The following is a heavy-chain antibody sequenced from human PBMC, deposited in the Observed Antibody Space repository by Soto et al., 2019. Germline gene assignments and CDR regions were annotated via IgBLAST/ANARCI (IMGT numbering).Heavy chain of an antibody. CDR2: IWYDGSNK. V-gene: IGHV3-33*01. CDR1: GFTFSSYG. Sequence: GSLRLSCAPSGFTFSSYGMHWARQAPGKGLEWVAVIWYDGSNKVYADSVKGRFTISRDNSKNTLYLQMNSLRAEDTAVYYCARDLSGDYGALDTWGQGTMVTVSS. D-gene: IGHD4-17*01. CDR3: ARDLSGDYGALDT. J-gene: IGHJ3*02.